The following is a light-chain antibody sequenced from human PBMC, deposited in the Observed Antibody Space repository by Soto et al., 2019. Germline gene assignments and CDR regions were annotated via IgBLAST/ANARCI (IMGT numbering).Light chain of an antibody. CDR1: RSISAW. V-gene: IGKV1-5*03. J-gene: IGKJ4*01. CDR2: KAS. CDR3: QQYNSNPLT. Sequence: DIQMTQSPSTLSASLGDRVTITCRASRSISAWLAWYQLKPGKAPNLLIYKASTLKTGVPSRFSGSGSGTEFTHTISNLQPDDFATYYCQQYNSNPLTFGGGTKVEIK.